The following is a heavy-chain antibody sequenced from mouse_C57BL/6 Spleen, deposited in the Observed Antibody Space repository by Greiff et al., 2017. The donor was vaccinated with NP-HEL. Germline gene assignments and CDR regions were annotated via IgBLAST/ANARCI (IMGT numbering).Heavy chain of an antibody. Sequence: EVQLQQSGPELVKPGASVKISCKASGYTFTDYYMNWVKQSHGKSLEWIGDINPNNGGTSYNQKFKGKATLTVDKSSSTAYMELRSLPSEDSAVYYCARRVGGAMDYWGQGTSVTVSS. CDR2: INPNNGGT. CDR3: ARRVGGAMDY. J-gene: IGHJ4*01. CDR1: GYTFTDYY. V-gene: IGHV1-26*01.